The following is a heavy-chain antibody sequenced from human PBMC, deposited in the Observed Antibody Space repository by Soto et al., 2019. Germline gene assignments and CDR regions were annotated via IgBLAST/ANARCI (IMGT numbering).Heavy chain of an antibody. CDR2: ISGSGGST. D-gene: IGHD3-22*01. V-gene: IGHV3-23*01. CDR3: ATRGPITMIVVDPIDY. Sequence: GGSLRLSCAASGFTFSSYAMSWVRQAPGKGLEWVSAISGSGGSTYYADSVKGRFTISRDNSKNTLYLQMNSLRAEDTAVYYCATRGPITMIVVDPIDYWGQGTLVTVSS. J-gene: IGHJ4*02. CDR1: GFTFSSYA.